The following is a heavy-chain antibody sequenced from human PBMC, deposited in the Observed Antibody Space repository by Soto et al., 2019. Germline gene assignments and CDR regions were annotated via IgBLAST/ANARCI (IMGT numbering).Heavy chain of an antibody. J-gene: IGHJ4*02. CDR1: GFTFSSYT. V-gene: IGHV3-64*01. Sequence: EVQLVESGGGLVQPGGSLRLSSAASGFTFSSYTMHWVRQAPGKGLEYVSAISSNGGSTYYANSVKGRFTISRDNSKNTLYLQMGSLRAEDMAVYYCARGEPFDYWGQGTLVTVSS. CDR2: ISSNGGST. D-gene: IGHD3-16*01. CDR3: ARGEPFDY.